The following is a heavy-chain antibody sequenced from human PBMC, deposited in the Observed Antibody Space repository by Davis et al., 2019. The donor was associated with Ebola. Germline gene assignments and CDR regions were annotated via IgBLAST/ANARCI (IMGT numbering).Heavy chain of an antibody. V-gene: IGHV1-2*02. J-gene: IGHJ4*02. CDR2: INPNSGGT. D-gene: IGHD6-19*01. Sequence: ASVKVSCKASGYTFTSYGISWVRQAPGQGLEWMGWINPNSGGTNYAQKFQGRVTMTRDTSISTAYMELSRLRSDDTAVYYCARVSFGWYGVDYWGQGTLVTVSS. CDR3: ARVSFGWYGVDY. CDR1: GYTFTSYG.